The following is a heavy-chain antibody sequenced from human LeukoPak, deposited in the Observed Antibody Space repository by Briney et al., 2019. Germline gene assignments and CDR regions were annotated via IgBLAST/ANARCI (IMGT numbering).Heavy chain of an antibody. CDR3: AKDFGDPEGG. D-gene: IGHD2-21*02. V-gene: IGHV3-64*04. CDR1: GFTFSGYA. Sequence: GGSLRLSCSASGFTFSGYAMHWVRQAPEKGLEYVSAISSNGGTTYYADSVKGRFTISRDNSRNSLYLQMNSLRTEDTALYYCAKDFGDPEGGWGQGTLVTVSS. J-gene: IGHJ4*02. CDR2: ISSNGGTT.